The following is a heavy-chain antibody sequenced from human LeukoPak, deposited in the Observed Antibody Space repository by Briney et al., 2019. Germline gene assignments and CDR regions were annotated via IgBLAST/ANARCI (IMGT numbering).Heavy chain of an antibody. CDR2: IYYSGST. CDR3: ARLDSRSYVGY. CDR1: GGSISSGDYY. Sequence: SETLSLTCTVSGGSISSGDYYWSWIRQPPGKGLEWIGYIYYSGSTYYSPSLKSRVTISVDTSKNQFSLKLSSVTAADTAVYYCARLDSRSYVGYWGQGTLVTVSS. V-gene: IGHV4-30-4*08. J-gene: IGHJ4*02. D-gene: IGHD3-10*01.